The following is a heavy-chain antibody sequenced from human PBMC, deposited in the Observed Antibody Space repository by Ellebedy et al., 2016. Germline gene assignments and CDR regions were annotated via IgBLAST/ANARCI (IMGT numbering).Heavy chain of an antibody. V-gene: IGHV3-33*01. D-gene: IGHD2-21*01. CDR1: GFTFSSYG. Sequence: GGSLRLXCAASGFTFSSYGMHWVRQAPGKGLEWVAVIWYDGNNKNYADSVRGRFTISRDNSKRTLYLQMNSLRAEDTAVYYCARGCGGNCYSDIDYWGQGTLVTVSS. J-gene: IGHJ4*02. CDR2: IWYDGNNK. CDR3: ARGCGGNCYSDIDY.